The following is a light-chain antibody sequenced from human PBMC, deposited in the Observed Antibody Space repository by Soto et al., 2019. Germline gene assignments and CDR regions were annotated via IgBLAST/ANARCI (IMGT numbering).Light chain of an antibody. CDR2: SNN. CDR1: SSNIGSNT. V-gene: IGLV1-44*01. J-gene: IGLJ1*01. CDR3: AAWDDSLMGV. Sequence: QSLLTQPPSASGTPGQRVTISCSGSSSNIGSNTVNWYQQLPGTAPKLLIYSNNQRPSGVPDRFSGSKSGTSASLAISGLQSEDEADYYCAAWDDSLMGVFGTGTKVTVL.